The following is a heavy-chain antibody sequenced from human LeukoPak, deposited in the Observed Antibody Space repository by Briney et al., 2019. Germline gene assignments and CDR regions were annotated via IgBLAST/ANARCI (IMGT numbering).Heavy chain of an antibody. Sequence: ASVKVSCKASGYSFTGYFFHWMRQAPGQGLEWMGWINPKSGATSYAQKFQGRVTITSDTSVSTASMELSSLRSEEMFVYSCVRSRRPSMVRGVIIPFDTWGQGTKVAVCS. D-gene: IGHD3-10*01. V-gene: IGHV1-2*01. CDR3: VRSRRPSMVRGVIIPFDT. CDR2: INPKSGAT. CDR1: GYSFTGYF. J-gene: IGHJ3*02.